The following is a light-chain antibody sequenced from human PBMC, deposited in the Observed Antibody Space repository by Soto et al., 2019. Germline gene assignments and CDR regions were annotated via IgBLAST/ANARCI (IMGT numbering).Light chain of an antibody. CDR2: IAS. J-gene: IGKJ5*01. V-gene: IGKV1-39*01. CDR1: QSISRH. CDR3: QQTYSTPQP. Sequence: DIQVTQSPSSLSASVGDSVTITCRASQSISRHLNWYQQKPGKAPKLLINIASSLQSGVPSRFSGSGSGTDFTLTISNVQPEDFETYYCQQTYSTPQPFGQGTRLEIK.